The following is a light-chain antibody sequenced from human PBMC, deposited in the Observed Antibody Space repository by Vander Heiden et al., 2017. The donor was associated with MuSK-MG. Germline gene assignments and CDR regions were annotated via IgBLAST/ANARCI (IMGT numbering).Light chain of an antibody. J-gene: IGLJ2*01. CDR2: GKN. CDR3: NSRDSSGNHVV. CDR1: SLRSYY. Sequence: SSALTQDPAVSVTLGQTVMITCQGDSLRSYYGNWYQQKPGQAPVLVIYGKNNRPSGIPDRFSGSSSGNTASLTITGAQAEDEADYYCNSRDSSGNHVVFGGGTKLTVL. V-gene: IGLV3-19*01.